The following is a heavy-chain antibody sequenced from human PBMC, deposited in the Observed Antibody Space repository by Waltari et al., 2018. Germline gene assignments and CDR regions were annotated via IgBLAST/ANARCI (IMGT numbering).Heavy chain of an antibody. CDR2: GDPEDGET. Sequence: EVQLVQSGAEVKKPGATVKISCKASGYTFTDYYMHWVQQAPGKGLEWMGRGDPEDGETIDAEKFQGRVTITADTSTDTAYRELSSLRSEDTAVYYCATYYDILTGYSRLGNAFDIWGQGTMVTVSS. CDR1: GYTFTDYY. D-gene: IGHD3-9*01. J-gene: IGHJ3*02. V-gene: IGHV1-69-2*01. CDR3: ATYYDILTGYSRLGNAFDI.